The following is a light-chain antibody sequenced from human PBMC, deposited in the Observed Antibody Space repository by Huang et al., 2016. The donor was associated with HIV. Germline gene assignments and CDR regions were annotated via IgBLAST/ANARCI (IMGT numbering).Light chain of an antibody. Sequence: MTQSPGTLSVSPGERATLSCRASQSVSRKVAWYQQRPGQAPRLLMYDASTRATGIPARFNGSGSWTEFTLTISSLQSEDFAVYYCQQYSDWPPWTFGQGTKVEIK. CDR2: DAS. J-gene: IGKJ1*01. CDR1: QSVSRK. V-gene: IGKV3-15*01. CDR3: QQYSDWPPWT.